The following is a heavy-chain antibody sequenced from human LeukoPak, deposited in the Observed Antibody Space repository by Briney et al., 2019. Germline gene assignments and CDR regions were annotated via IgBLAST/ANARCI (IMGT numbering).Heavy chain of an antibody. J-gene: IGHJ3*02. Sequence: LAGGSLRLSCAAYGFTFSNYGMSWVRQAPGKGLEWVSGISGSGRSTYYADSVKGRFTISRDNSKNTLYLQMNSLRAEDTAVYYCAKVAQITMIVVDAFDIWGQGTVVTVSS. D-gene: IGHD3-22*01. V-gene: IGHV3-23*01. CDR2: ISGSGRST. CDR3: AKVAQITMIVVDAFDI. CDR1: GFTFSNYG.